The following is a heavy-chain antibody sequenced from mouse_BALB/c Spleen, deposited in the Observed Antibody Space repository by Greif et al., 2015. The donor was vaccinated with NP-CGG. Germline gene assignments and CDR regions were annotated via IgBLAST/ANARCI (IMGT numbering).Heavy chain of an antibody. J-gene: IGHJ2*01. Sequence: EVMLVESGGDLVKPGGSLKLSCAASGFTFSSYGMSWVRQTPDKRLEWVATISSGGSYTYYPDSVKGRFTISRDNAKNTLYLQMSSLKSEDTAMYYCARLGALLRPHYWGQGTTLTVSS. CDR1: GFTFSSYG. CDR2: ISSGGSYT. V-gene: IGHV5-6*02. D-gene: IGHD1-2*01. CDR3: ARLGALLRPHY.